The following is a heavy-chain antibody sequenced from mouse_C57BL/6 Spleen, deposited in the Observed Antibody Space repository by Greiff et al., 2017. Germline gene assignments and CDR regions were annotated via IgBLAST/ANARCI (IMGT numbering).Heavy chain of an antibody. D-gene: IGHD2-4*01. V-gene: IGHV1-7*01. J-gene: IGHJ4*01. CDR2: INPSSGST. Sequence: VQLQQSGAELAKPGASVKLSCKASGYTFTSYWMHWVKQRPGQGLEWIGYINPSSGSTKSTQTFKDKVTLSADQSSSTAYMQLSSLTYEDSAVYYCARPSKVNYDYDGKDYYAMDYWGQGTSVTVSS. CDR1: GYTFTSYW. CDR3: ARPSKVNYDYDGKDYYAMDY.